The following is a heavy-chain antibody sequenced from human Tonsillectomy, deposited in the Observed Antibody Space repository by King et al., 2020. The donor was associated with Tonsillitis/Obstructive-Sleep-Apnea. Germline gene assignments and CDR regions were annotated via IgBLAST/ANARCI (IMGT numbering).Heavy chain of an antibody. CDR2: ISKSADTI. V-gene: IGHV3-48*03. CDR3: ARGYYSDYYYYYMDV. D-gene: IGHD3-3*01. J-gene: IGHJ6*03. CDR1: GFTFSSYE. Sequence: VQLVESGGGLVQPGGSLRLSCAASGFTFSSYEMNWVRQAPGKGLEWLSYISKSADTIFYADSVKGRFTISRDNAKNSLYLQLNSLRAEDTAVYYCARGYYSDYYYYYMDVWGKGTTVTVSS.